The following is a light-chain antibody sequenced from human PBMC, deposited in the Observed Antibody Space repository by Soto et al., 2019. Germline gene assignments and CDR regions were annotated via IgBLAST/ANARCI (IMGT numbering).Light chain of an antibody. V-gene: IGKV3-11*01. CDR1: QSSSTF. Sequence: EIVLTQSPATLSLSPGERATLSCRASQSSSTFLAWYQHKPGQAPRLLIYDASHRATGIPARFSGSGSGTDFTLTISSLEPEDFAIYYCQQRDNWYTFGQGTKLEI. CDR3: QQRDNWYT. J-gene: IGKJ2*01. CDR2: DAS.